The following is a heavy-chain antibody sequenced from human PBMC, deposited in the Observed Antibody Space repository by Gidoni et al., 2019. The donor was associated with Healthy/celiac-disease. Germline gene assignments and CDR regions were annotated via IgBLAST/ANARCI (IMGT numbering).Heavy chain of an antibody. V-gene: IGHV3-30-3*01. J-gene: IGHJ3*02. Sequence: QVQLVESGGGVVQPGRSLRLSCAASGFPFSSYAMHWVRQAPGKGLEWVAVISYDGSNKYYADSVKGRFTISRDNSKNTLYLQMNSLRAEDTAVYYCARARSITMVRGVILDAFDIWGQGTMVTVSS. CDR1: GFPFSSYA. CDR3: ARARSITMVRGVILDAFDI. D-gene: IGHD3-10*01. CDR2: ISYDGSNK.